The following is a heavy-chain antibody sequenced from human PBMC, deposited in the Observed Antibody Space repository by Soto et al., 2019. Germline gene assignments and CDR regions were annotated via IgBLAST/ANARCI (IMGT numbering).Heavy chain of an antibody. CDR2: IYSGGST. CDR1: GFTVSSNY. D-gene: IGHD1-26*01. Sequence: EVQLVESGGGLIQPGGSLRLSCAASGFTVSSNYMSWVRQAPGKGLEWVSVIYSGGSTYYADSVKGRFTISRDNSKNTLYLQMNSLRAEDTAVYYCARAPSAGAVHYYGRDVWGQGTTVTVSS. J-gene: IGHJ6*02. CDR3: ARAPSAGAVHYYGRDV. V-gene: IGHV3-53*01.